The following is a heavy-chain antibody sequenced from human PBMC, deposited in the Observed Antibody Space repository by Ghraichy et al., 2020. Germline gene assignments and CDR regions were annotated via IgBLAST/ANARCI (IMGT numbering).Heavy chain of an antibody. CDR1: GFTFSSYT. V-gene: IGHV3-21*01. D-gene: IGHD1-7*01. J-gene: IGHJ6*02. CDR3: AREVITGTTLHFYGMDV. CDR2: ISSSSSYI. Sequence: LSLTCAASGFTFSSYTMNWVRQAPGKGLEWVSSISSSSSYIYYVDSVKGRFTISRDNAKNSLYLQMNSLRAEDTAVYYCAREVITGTTLHFYGMDVWGQGTTVTVSS.